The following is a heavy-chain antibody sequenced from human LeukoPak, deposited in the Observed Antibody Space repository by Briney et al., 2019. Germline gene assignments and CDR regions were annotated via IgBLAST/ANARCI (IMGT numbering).Heavy chain of an antibody. V-gene: IGHV4-30-2*01. D-gene: IGHD3-22*01. CDR2: IYNSVTT. CDR3: ARSWHYYDSSAYSHYFDY. Sequence: TLSLTCDVSGKSMTTDGYSWNWIRQPPGKGLEWIGYIYNSVTTYYNPSLKSRVTMSVDRSTNQFSLKLTSVTAADTAVYYCARSWHYYDSSAYSHYFDYWGQGTQVTVSS. CDR1: GKSMTTDGYS. J-gene: IGHJ4*02.